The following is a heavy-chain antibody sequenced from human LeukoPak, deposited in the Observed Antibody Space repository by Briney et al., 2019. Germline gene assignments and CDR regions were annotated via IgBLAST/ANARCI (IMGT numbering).Heavy chain of an antibody. CDR3: AKDEGYCSSTSCLDFDC. CDR2: ISGSGGST. J-gene: IGHJ4*02. V-gene: IGHV3-23*01. CDR1: GFTFSSYA. Sequence: PGGSLRLSCAASGFTFSSYAMSWVRQAPGKGLEWVSAISGSGGSTYYADSVKGRFTISRDNSKNTLYLQMNSLRAEDTAVYYCAKDEGYCSSTSCLDFDCWGQGTLVTVSS. D-gene: IGHD2-2*01.